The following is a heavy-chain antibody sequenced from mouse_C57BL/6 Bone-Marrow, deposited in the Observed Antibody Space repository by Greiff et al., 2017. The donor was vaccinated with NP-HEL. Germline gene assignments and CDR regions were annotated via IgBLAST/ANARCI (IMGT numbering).Heavy chain of an antibody. D-gene: IGHD4-1*01. J-gene: IGHJ2*01. CDR1: GFTFTDYY. CDR2: IRNKANGYTS. CDR3: ERYITGTEDY. V-gene: IGHV7-3*01. Sequence: EVLVVESGGGLVQPGGSLSLSCAASGFTFTDYYMSWVRQPPGKALEWLGFIRNKANGYTSASSASVQGRFTISRDNYQSILYLQMNALRAEDSDTYYCERYITGTEDYWGQGTTLTVSS.